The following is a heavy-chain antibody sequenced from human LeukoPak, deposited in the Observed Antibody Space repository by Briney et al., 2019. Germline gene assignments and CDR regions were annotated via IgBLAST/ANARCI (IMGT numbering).Heavy chain of an antibody. D-gene: IGHD6-13*01. V-gene: IGHV3-23*01. CDR1: GFTFSSYA. CDR2: ISGSGGST. J-gene: IGHJ6*03. CDR3: AKTIAERGYYYYHMDA. Sequence: PGGSLRLSCAASGFTFSSYAMSWVRQAPGKGLEWVSAISGSGGSTYYADSVKGRFTISRDNSKNTLYLQMNSLRAEDTAVYYCAKTIAERGYYYYHMDAWGKGTTVTVSS.